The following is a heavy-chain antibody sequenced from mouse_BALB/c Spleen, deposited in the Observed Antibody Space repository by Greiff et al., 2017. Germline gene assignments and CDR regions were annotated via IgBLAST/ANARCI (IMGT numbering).Heavy chain of an antibody. CDR1: GYAFSSSW. V-gene: IGHV1-82*01. D-gene: IGHD2-4*01. J-gene: IGHJ3*01. Sequence: VQLQQSGPELVKPGASVKISCKASGYAFSSSWMNWVKQRPGQGLEWIGRIYPGDGDTNYNGKFKGKATLTADKSSSTAYMQLSSLTSVDSAVYFCATNYDYDGFAYWGQGTLVTVSA. CDR2: IYPGDGDT. CDR3: ATNYDYDGFAY.